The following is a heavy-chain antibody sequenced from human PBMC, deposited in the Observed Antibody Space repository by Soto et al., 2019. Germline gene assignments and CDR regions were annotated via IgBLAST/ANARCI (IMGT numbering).Heavy chain of an antibody. CDR2: ISAYNGNT. J-gene: IGHJ5*02. V-gene: IGHV1-18*01. Sequence: QVQLVQSGAEVKKPGASVKVSCKASGYTFTSYGISWVRQAPGQVLEWMGWISAYNGNTNYAQKLQGRVTMTTDTSTSTAYMELRSLRSDDTAVYYCARSPAGLYYGFWSGYFSWFDPWGQGTLVTVSS. CDR1: GYTFTSYG. CDR3: ARSPAGLYYGFWSGYFSWFDP. D-gene: IGHD3-3*01.